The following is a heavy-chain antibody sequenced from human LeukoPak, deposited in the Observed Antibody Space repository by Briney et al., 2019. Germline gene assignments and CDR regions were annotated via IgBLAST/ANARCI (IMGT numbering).Heavy chain of an antibody. V-gene: IGHV4-30-2*06. CDR3: ARDGAGATYYYDRREIYFDY. Sequence: KPSQTLSLTCTISGGSVNSGGYYWSWIRQSPGKGLEWIGYIYHSGSTNYNPSLKSRVTISVDRFKNHFSLKLKSVTAADTAVYYCARDGAGATYYYDRREIYFDYWGQGTLVTVSS. CDR1: GGSVNSGGYY. CDR2: IYHSGST. D-gene: IGHD3-22*01. J-gene: IGHJ4*02.